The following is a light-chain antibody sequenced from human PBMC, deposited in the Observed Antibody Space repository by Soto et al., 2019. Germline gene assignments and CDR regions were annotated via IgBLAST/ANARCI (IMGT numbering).Light chain of an antibody. CDR2: EGS. CDR1: SSDVGSYNL. Sequence: QSALTQPVSVSGSPGQSITISCTGTSSDVGSYNLVSWYQQHPGKAPKVMIYEGSKRPSGVSNRFSGSKSGNTASLTISGLQAEDEADYYCCSYAGSSTFVVFGGGTKLTVL. V-gene: IGLV2-23*01. J-gene: IGLJ2*01. CDR3: CSYAGSSTFVV.